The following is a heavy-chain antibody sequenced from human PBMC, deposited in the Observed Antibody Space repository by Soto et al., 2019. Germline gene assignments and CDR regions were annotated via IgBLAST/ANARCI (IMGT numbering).Heavy chain of an antibody. CDR1: GGSISSGGYA. CDR3: AGKPNALYYFDY. Sequence: SETLSLTCAVSGGSISSGGYAWNWIRQPPGKGLEWIGYIYHSGYTSYNPSLKNRVTISVDKSKNQFSLTLSFVTAADTAFYYCAGKPNALYYFDYWGQGALVTVSS. J-gene: IGHJ4*02. CDR2: IYHSGYT. V-gene: IGHV4-30-2*01. D-gene: IGHD2-8*01.